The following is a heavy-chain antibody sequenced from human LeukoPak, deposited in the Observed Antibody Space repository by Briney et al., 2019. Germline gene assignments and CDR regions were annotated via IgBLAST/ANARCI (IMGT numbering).Heavy chain of an antibody. CDR1: GGSISSYY. V-gene: IGHV4-59*01. Sequence: KPSETLSLTCTVSGGSISSYYWSWIRQPPGKGLEWIGYIYYSGSTNYNPSLKSRVTISVDTSKNQFSLKLSSVTAADTAVYYCARVANMGAAAYWGQGTLVTVSS. CDR2: IYYSGST. D-gene: IGHD2-15*01. J-gene: IGHJ4*02. CDR3: ARVANMGAAAY.